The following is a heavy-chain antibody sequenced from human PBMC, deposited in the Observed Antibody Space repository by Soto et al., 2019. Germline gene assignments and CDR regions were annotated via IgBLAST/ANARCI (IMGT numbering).Heavy chain of an antibody. CDR1: GFTFSDYH. V-gene: IGHV3-11*01. CDR2: INPSGTPM. CDR3: ARLGQFDY. Sequence: GGSLRLSCAASGFTFSDYHMTWIRQAPGKGLEWVSYINPSGTPMYYADSVKGRFTISRDNAKNSLYLQMNSLRAEDTAVYYCARLGQFDYWGQGTLVTVSS. J-gene: IGHJ4*02.